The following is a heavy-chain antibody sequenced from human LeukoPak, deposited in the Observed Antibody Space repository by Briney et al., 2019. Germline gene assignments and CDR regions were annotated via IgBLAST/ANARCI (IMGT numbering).Heavy chain of an antibody. CDR2: INSDGSST. CDR3: ARGSSSWSHFDY. J-gene: IGHJ4*02. CDR1: GFTFSSYW. V-gene: IGHV3-74*01. Sequence: GRSLKLSCAASGFTFSSYWMHWVRQAPGKGLVWVSRINSDGSSTTYADSVKGRFTISRDNAKNTVYLQMNSLRAEDTAVYYCARGSSSWSHFDYWGQGTLVTVSS. D-gene: IGHD6-13*01.